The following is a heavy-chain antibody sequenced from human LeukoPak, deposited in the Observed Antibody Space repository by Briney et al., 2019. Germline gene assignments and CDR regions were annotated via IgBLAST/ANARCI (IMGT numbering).Heavy chain of an antibody. CDR1: GNSISSGYY. V-gene: IGHV4-38-2*02. D-gene: IGHD6-13*01. CDR3: ARNWYGSSWSEQIYYFDY. J-gene: IGHJ4*02. Sequence: SETLSLTCTVSGNSISSGYYWDWIRQPPGKGLQWIGSVYHSGSTYYNPSLKSQITISVDTSKNQFSLKLSSVTAADTAVYYCARNWYGSSWSEQIYYFDYWGQGTLVTVSS. CDR2: VYHSGST.